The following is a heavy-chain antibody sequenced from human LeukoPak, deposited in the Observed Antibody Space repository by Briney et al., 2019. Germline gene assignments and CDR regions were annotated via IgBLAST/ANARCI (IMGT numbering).Heavy chain of an antibody. J-gene: IGHJ6*02. Sequence: GGSLRLSCAASGFTFTNYAMNWVRQAPGKGLEWLSAISSSGGTTCYADSVKGRFTISRDNSRNALYLQMNSLRVADTAVYFCTKVRLSNLYYYYGMDVWGQGTTVTVSS. CDR1: GFTFTNYA. V-gene: IGHV3-23*01. CDR3: TKVRLSNLYYYYGMDV. CDR2: ISSSGGTT. D-gene: IGHD2-21*02.